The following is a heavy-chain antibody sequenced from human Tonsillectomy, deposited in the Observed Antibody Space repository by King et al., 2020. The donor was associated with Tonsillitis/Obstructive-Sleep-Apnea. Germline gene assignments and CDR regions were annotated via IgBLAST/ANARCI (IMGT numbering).Heavy chain of an antibody. D-gene: IGHD2-2*01. J-gene: IGHJ6*02. V-gene: IGHV3-23*04. Sequence: VQLVESGGGLVQPGGSLRLSCAASGFTFSTCDKSWVTRAPARGLEWGSAIRGSGAGTYYTESVKGRFTIPRDNSKNTLYLQMNRLRAEDTAVYYCSKAHCRCISCYFAHYSYGMDVWGQGTTVTVSS. CDR2: IRGSGAGT. CDR1: GFTFSTCD. CDR3: SKAHCRCISCYFAHYSYGMDV.